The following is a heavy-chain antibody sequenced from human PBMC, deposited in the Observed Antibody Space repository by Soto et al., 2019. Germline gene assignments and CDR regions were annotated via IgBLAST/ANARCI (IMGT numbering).Heavy chain of an antibody. CDR1: GFTFSSYA. CDR3: ARDGGPRLWFGESTPYGMDV. Sequence: QVQLVESGGGVVQPGRSLRLSCAASGFTFSSYAMHWVRQAPGKGLEWVAVISYDGSNKYYADSVKGRFTISRDNSKNTLYLQMNSLRAEDTAVYYCARDGGPRLWFGESTPYGMDVWGQGTTVTVSS. D-gene: IGHD3-10*01. V-gene: IGHV3-30-3*01. CDR2: ISYDGSNK. J-gene: IGHJ6*02.